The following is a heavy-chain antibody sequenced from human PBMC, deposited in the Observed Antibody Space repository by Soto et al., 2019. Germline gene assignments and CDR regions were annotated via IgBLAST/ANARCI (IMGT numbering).Heavy chain of an antibody. V-gene: IGHV1-18*01. CDR3: ARQGSWPYYYYGLDV. CDR2: ISTYNGDT. CDR1: GCTFTTSG. J-gene: IGHJ6*02. D-gene: IGHD1-26*01. Sequence: QVQLVQSGPEVRKPGASVKVSCEASGCTFTTSGISWVRQVPGQGLEWMGWISTYNGDTNSAQNFQGRVLMTADTSTGTAYMELMSLKSDDTAVYYCARQGSWPYYYYGLDVWGQGTTVTVSS.